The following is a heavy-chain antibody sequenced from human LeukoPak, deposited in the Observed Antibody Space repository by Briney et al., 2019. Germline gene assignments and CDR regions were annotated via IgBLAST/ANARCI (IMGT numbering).Heavy chain of an antibody. CDR1: GYSISSGYY. CDR2: IYYSGST. J-gene: IGHJ5*02. D-gene: IGHD3-16*02. V-gene: IGHV4-38-2*02. Sequence: SETLSLTCTVSGYSISSGYYWGWIRQPPGKGLEWIGYIYYSGSTYYNPSLKSRVTISVDTSKNQFSLKLSSVTAADTAVYYCATTKMGAYDYVWGSYRYTWGQGTLVTVSS. CDR3: ATTKMGAYDYVWGSYRYT.